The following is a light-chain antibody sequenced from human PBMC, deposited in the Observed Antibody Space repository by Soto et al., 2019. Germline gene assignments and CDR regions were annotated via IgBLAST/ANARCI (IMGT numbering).Light chain of an antibody. CDR1: SSDVGSYKD. J-gene: IGLJ1*01. CDR2: GVS. V-gene: IGLV2-11*01. CDR3: SSKRSSDTLYV. Sequence: HSVLTQPRSVSGSPGQSVTISCTGTSSDVGSYKDVSWYQHHPGKVPKLMIYGVSERPSGVPDRFSGPKSGNTASLTVSGLQAEDEADYYCSSKRSSDTLYVFGTGTKVTVL.